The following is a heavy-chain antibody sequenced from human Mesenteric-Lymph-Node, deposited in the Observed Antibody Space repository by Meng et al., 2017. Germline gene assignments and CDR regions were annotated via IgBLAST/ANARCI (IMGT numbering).Heavy chain of an antibody. D-gene: IGHD2/OR15-2a*01. CDR1: GYTFTSYA. V-gene: IGHV7-4-1*02. J-gene: IGHJ5*02. Sequence: QVEVVVSGCGLNKPGAAVKVSCKASGYTFTSYAMNWVRQAPGQELEWMGWINTNTGNPTYAQGFTGRFVFSLDTSVSTAYLQISSLKAEDTAVYYCARGGNFDPWGQGTLVTVSS. CDR2: INTNTGNP. CDR3: ARGGNFDP.